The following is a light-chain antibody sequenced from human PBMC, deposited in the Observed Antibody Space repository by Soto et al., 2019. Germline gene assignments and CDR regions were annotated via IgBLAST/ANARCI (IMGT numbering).Light chain of an antibody. CDR3: TSFAPGRIYV. Sequence: QSVLTQPRSVSGSPGQSVTISCTGTSSDVGAYNYVSWYQQHPGQAPKVVVYDVTKRPSGVPDRFSGSKSGNTASLTISGLQAEDEGDYYCTSFAPGRIYVFGSGTKLTVL. V-gene: IGLV2-11*01. J-gene: IGLJ1*01. CDR1: SSDVGAYNY. CDR2: DVT.